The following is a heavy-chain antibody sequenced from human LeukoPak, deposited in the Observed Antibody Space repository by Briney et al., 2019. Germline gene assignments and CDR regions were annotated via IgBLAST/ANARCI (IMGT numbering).Heavy chain of an antibody. J-gene: IGHJ5*02. Sequence: PGGSLRLSCAASGFTFSTYEMNWVRQAPGKGLGWVSYISSSGSTIYYADSVKGRFTISRDNAKSSLYLQINSLRVEDTAVYYCAREGWLDPWGQGTLVIVPS. CDR2: ISSSGSTI. CDR3: AREGWLDP. CDR1: GFTFSTYE. V-gene: IGHV3-48*03.